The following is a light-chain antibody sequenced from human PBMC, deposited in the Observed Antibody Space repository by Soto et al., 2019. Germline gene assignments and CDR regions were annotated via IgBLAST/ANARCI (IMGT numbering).Light chain of an antibody. V-gene: IGKV3-11*01. J-gene: IGKJ1*01. CDR1: RSVGSS. CDR3: QQRSYWPWT. Sequence: EIVLTQSPATLSLSPGDRATLSCRASRSVGSSLAWYQQKPGQAPRLLIYGASNSATGIPDRFSGSESATDFTLTISSLEPEDSALFSCQQRSYWPWTLGQGTKVELK. CDR2: GAS.